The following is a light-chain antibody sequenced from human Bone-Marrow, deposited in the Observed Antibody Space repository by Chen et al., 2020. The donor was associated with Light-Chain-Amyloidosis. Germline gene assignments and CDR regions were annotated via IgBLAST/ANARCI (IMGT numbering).Light chain of an antibody. Sequence: QSVLTQPPAASASPGQRVTVSCSGSSSNIGTNSLYWYQQLPGAAPTVLIYRNSQRPSGVPDRFSGSKSGTSSSLAISGLRSEEEGDYYCAAWDESLNGWVFGGGTKLTVL. J-gene: IGLJ3*02. CDR2: RNS. V-gene: IGLV1-47*02. CDR1: SSNIGTNS. CDR3: AAWDESLNGWV.